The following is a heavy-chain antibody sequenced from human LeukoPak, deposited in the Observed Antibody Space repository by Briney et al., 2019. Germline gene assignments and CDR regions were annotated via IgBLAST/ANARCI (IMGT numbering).Heavy chain of an antibody. CDR1: GGSISSYC. CDR3: ARAPRPYYYDSSGYPALYYFDY. D-gene: IGHD3-22*01. Sequence: PSETLSLTCTVSGGSISSYCWSWIRQPPGKGLEWIGYIYYSGSTNYNPSLKSRVTISVDTSKNQFSLKLSSVTAADTAVYYCARAPRPYYYDSSGYPALYYFDYWGQGTLVTVSS. V-gene: IGHV4-59*01. CDR2: IYYSGST. J-gene: IGHJ4*02.